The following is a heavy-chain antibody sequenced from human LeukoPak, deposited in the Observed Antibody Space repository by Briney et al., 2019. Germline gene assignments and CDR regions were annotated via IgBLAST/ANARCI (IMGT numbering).Heavy chain of an antibody. V-gene: IGHV1-2*02. D-gene: IGHD2-2*01. CDR3: ARDICSSTSCYGWFDP. CDR1: GYTFTGYY. CDR2: INPNSGGT. Sequence: ASVKVSCKASGYTFTGYYMHWVRQAPGQGLEWMGWINPNSGGTNYAQKFQGRVTMTRDTSISTAYMELSRLRSDDTAVYYCARDICSSTSCYGWFDPWGQGTLVTVSS. J-gene: IGHJ5*02.